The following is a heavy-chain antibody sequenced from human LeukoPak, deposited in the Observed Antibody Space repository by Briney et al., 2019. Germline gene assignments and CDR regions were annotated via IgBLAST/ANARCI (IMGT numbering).Heavy chain of an antibody. D-gene: IGHD6-13*01. CDR2: ISAYNGNT. CDR3: ARGSIAAAAPYYFDY. Sequence: ASVTVSCKSSGYTFTSYGISWVRQAPGQGLEWMGWISAYNGNTNYAQKLQGRVTMTTDTSTSTAYMELRSLRSDDTAVYYCARGSIAAAAPYYFDYWGQGTLVTVSS. CDR1: GYTFTSYG. V-gene: IGHV1-18*01. J-gene: IGHJ4*02.